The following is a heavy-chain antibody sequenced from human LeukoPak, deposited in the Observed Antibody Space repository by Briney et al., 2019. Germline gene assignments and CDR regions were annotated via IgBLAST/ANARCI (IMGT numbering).Heavy chain of an antibody. CDR3: ARVGRTGSYYCDY. CDR1: GYTFTSYG. CDR2: ISAYNGNT. V-gene: IGHV1-18*01. Sequence: GASVKVSCKASGYTFTSYGITWVRQAPGQGLEWMGWISAYNGNTNYAQKLQGRVTMTTDTSTSTVYMELRSPRSDDTAVYYCARVGRTGSYYCDYWGQGTLVTVSS. J-gene: IGHJ4*02. D-gene: IGHD1-26*01.